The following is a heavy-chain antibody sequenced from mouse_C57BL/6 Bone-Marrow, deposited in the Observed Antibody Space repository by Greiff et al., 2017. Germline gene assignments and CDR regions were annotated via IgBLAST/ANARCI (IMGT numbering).Heavy chain of an antibody. CDR1: GFTFSSYA. D-gene: IGHD4-1*01. CDR3: AREGTGAMDY. Sequence: EVKVVESGGGLVKPGGSLKLSCAASGFTFSSYAMSWVRQTPEKRLEWVATISDGGSYTYYPDNVKGRFTISRDNDKNNLYLQMSHLKSEDTAMYYCAREGTGAMDYWGQGTSVTVSS. V-gene: IGHV5-4*03. J-gene: IGHJ4*01. CDR2: ISDGGSYT.